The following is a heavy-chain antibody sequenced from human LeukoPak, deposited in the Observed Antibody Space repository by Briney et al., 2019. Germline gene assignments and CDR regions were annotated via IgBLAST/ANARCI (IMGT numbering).Heavy chain of an antibody. V-gene: IGHV4-39*01. D-gene: IGHD6-6*01. CDR2: IYYSGDT. Sequence: SETLSLTCTVSGGSISSTSHNWGWIRQPPGKGLEWIGNIYYSGDTYFNPSLKSRVTMSIDTSKNQFSLKLTSVTAADTAVYYCARHSRTYSSLNYCGQGTLVTVSS. CDR1: GGSISSTSHN. J-gene: IGHJ4*02. CDR3: ARHSRTYSSLNY.